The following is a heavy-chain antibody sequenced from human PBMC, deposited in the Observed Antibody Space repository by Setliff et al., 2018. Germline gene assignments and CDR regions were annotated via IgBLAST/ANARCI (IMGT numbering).Heavy chain of an antibody. Sequence: PGGSLRLSCAASGFMFSNHWMSWVRQAPGKGLEWVANIRQDGTEKYYVDSVKGRFSISRDNAKKSMFLQMTSLRADDTAVYYCARVLDLWGRGTLVTVSS. CDR2: IRQDGTEK. J-gene: IGHJ2*01. CDR3: ARVLDL. V-gene: IGHV3-7*03. CDR1: GFMFSNHW.